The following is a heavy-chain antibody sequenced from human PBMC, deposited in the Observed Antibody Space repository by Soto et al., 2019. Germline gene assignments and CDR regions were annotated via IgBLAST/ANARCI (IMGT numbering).Heavy chain of an antibody. CDR3: AKDKERGGYDSDFDS. Sequence: EVQLLESGGGLIQPGGSLRLSCEASGFTFGTYGMGWVRQAPGKGLEWVSTITGGNTYYAASVRGRFTISRDNCKNTLYLQMSSLRAEDTALYYCAKDKERGGYDSDFDSWGQGTLVTVSS. V-gene: IGHV3-23*01. CDR1: GFTFGTYG. D-gene: IGHD3-3*01. CDR2: ITGGNT. J-gene: IGHJ4*02.